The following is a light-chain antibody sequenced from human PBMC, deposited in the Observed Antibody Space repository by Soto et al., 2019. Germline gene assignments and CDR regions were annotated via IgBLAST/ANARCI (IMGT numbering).Light chain of an antibody. CDR2: GAS. Sequence: EIVLTQSPGTLSLSPGERATLSCRASQSVSSSNLAWYQQIPGQTPRLLLYGASNRATGIPDRFSGSGSGTDFTLTISRLEPEDFAVYYCQQYGTSPDWEPWTFGQGTKVEI. V-gene: IGKV3-20*01. CDR3: QQYGTSPDWEPWT. J-gene: IGKJ1*01. CDR1: QSVSSSN.